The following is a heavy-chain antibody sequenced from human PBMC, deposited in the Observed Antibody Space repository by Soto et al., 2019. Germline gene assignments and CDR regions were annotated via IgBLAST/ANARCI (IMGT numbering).Heavy chain of an antibody. CDR2: INHSGST. CDR3: ARGWKYYYGMDV. V-gene: IGHV4-34*01. J-gene: IGHJ6*02. D-gene: IGHD1-1*01. Sequence: SETLSLTCAVYGGSFSGYYWSWIRQPPGKGLEWIGEINHSGSTNYNPSLKSRVTISVDTSKNQFSLKLSSVTAADTAVYYCARGWKYYYGMDVWGQVTKGT. CDR1: GGSFSGYY.